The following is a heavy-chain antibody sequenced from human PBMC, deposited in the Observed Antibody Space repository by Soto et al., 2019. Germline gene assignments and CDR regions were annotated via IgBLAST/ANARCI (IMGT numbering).Heavy chain of an antibody. J-gene: IGHJ5*02. CDR1: GFTFSSYS. Sequence: EVQLVESGGGLVQPGGSLRLSCAASGFTFSSYSMNWVRQAPGRGLEWVSHLSSSSSTIYYADSLKGRFTISRDNAKSSLYLQMNRLRAEDTAVYYCAREYDILNWFDPWGQGTLVTVSS. V-gene: IGHV3-48*01. D-gene: IGHD3-9*01. CDR3: AREYDILNWFDP. CDR2: LSSSSSTI.